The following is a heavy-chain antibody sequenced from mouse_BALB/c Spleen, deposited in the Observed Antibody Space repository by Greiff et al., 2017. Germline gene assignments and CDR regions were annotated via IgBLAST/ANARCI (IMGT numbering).Heavy chain of an antibody. CDR2: ISSGSSTI. CDR3: ARSRITTAYYFDY. CDR1: GFTFSSFG. J-gene: IGHJ2*01. D-gene: IGHD1-2*01. V-gene: IGHV5-17*02. Sequence: EVQGVESGGGLVQPGGSRKLSCAASGFTFSSFGMHWVRQAPEKGLEWVAYISSGSSTIYYADTVKGRFTISRDNPKNTLFLQMTSLRSEDTAMYYCARSRITTAYYFDYWGQGTTLTVSS.